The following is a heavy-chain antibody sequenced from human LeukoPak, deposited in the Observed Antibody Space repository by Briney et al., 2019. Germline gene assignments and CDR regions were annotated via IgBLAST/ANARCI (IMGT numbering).Heavy chain of an antibody. J-gene: IGHJ4*02. D-gene: IGHD3-16*02. Sequence: PGGSLRLSCRTSGFSFGDYAMSWFRQAPGKGLEWVAFIRNRAYGGIPKYAASVKGRFTISRDDSKSVAYLQMNSLKTEDTAVYYCARDYQTVDFWGQGTRVTVSS. CDR1: GFSFGDYA. CDR2: IRNRAYGGIP. CDR3: ARDYQTVDF. V-gene: IGHV3-49*03.